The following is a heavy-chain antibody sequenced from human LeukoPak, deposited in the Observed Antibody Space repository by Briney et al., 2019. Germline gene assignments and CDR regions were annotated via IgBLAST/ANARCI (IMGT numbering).Heavy chain of an antibody. CDR2: IFVTGST. D-gene: IGHD3-10*01. V-gene: IGHV4-61*02. J-gene: IGHJ6*02. CDR1: GGSMTSGAYY. Sequence: SETLSLTCTVSGGSMTSGAYYWTWVRQPAGKGLEWIGRIFVTGSTNYNPALNGRLTISIDTSKNQFSLSLTSVTAADTAVYYCAREVVRRDYYGMDVWGQGTTVTVSS. CDR3: AREVVRRDYYGMDV.